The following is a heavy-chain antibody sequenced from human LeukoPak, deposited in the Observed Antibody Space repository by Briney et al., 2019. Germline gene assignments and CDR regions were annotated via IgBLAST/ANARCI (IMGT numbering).Heavy chain of an antibody. J-gene: IGHJ5*02. CDR1: GGSISSYY. CDR2: IYTSGST. D-gene: IGHD3-22*01. V-gene: IGHV4-4*07. Sequence: SETLSLTCTVSGGSISSYYCSWIRQPAGKGLEWIGRIYTSGSTNYNPSLKSRVTMSVDTSKNQFSLKLTSVTAAGTAVYYCARDYYDSSGHLWWFDPWGQGTLVTVSS. CDR3: ARDYYDSSGHLWWFDP.